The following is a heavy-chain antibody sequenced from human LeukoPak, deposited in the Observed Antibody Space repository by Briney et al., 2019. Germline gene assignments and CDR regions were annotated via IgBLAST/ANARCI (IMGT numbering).Heavy chain of an antibody. J-gene: IGHJ4*02. CDR1: GFTFSEYY. D-gene: IGHD3-10*01. V-gene: IGHV3-11*04. Sequence: PGGSLRLSCGASGFTFSEYYMSWIRQAPGKGLEWVSYISSSGSTIYYAASVKGRFTISRDNAKNSLYLQMNSLRAEDTAVYYCAGTMVTRGFDYWGQGTLVTVSS. CDR2: ISSSGSTI. CDR3: AGTMVTRGFDY.